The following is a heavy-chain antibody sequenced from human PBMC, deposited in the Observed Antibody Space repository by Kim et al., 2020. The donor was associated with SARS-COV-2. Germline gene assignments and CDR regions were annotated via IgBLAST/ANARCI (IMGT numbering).Heavy chain of an antibody. CDR2: INPNSGGT. CDR3: AREGPNIAVASSFGFDP. Sequence: ASVKVSCKASGYTFTGYYMHWVRQAPGQGLEWMGWINPNSGGTNYAQKFQGRVTMTRDTSISTAYMELSRLRSDDTAVYYCAREGPNIAVASSFGFDPWGQGTLVTVSS. D-gene: IGHD6-19*01. J-gene: IGHJ5*02. V-gene: IGHV1-2*02. CDR1: GYTFTGYY.